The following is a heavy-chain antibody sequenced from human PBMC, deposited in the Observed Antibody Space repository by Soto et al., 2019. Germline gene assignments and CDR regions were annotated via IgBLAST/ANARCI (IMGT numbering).Heavy chain of an antibody. J-gene: IGHJ4*02. CDR3: ARGIYEQWLAYFDY. Sequence: SETLSLTCTVSGGSISSYYWSWVGQPPGKGLEWIGYIYYSGSTNYNPSLKSRVTISVDTSKNQFSLKLSSVTAADTAVYYCARGIYEQWLAYFDYWGQGTLVTVS. D-gene: IGHD6-19*01. CDR1: GGSISSYY. CDR2: IYYSGST. V-gene: IGHV4-59*01.